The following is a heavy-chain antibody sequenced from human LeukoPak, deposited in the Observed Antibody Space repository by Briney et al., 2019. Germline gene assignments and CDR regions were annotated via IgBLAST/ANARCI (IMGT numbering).Heavy chain of an antibody. Sequence: ASVKVSCKASGYAFTGYYMHWVRQAPGQGLEWMGWINPNSGGTNYAQKFQGRVTITRNTSISTAYMELSSLRSEDTAVYYCARRKSSRITMVRGVKNYYYYMDVWGKGTTVTVSS. D-gene: IGHD3-10*01. V-gene: IGHV1-2*02. CDR3: ARRKSSRITMVRGVKNYYYYMDV. CDR2: INPNSGGT. CDR1: GYAFTGYY. J-gene: IGHJ6*03.